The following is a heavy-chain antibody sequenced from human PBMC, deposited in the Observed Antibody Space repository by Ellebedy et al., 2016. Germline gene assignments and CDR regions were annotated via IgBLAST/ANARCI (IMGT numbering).Heavy chain of an antibody. V-gene: IGHV3-48*01. CDR1: GFTFSSYS. Sequence: GESLKISCAASGFTFSSYSMNWVRQAPGKGLDWVSYISRGSSSIYYADSVKGRFTISRDNAKNSLYLQMHSLRGEDTAIYYCARVGLGYSSSWYYYGMDVWGQGTTVTVSS. J-gene: IGHJ6*02. CDR3: ARVGLGYSSSWYYYGMDV. CDR2: ISRGSSSI. D-gene: IGHD6-13*01.